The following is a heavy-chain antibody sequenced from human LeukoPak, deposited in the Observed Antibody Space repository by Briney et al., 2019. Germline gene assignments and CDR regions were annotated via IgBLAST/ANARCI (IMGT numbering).Heavy chain of an antibody. J-gene: IGHJ5*02. D-gene: IGHD6-19*01. Sequence: SETLSLTCAVYGGSFSGYYWSWIRQPPGKGLEWIGEINHSGSTNYNPSLKSRVTISIDTSKNQVSLKLSSVTAADTAVYYCARDLAVAGTRWFDPWGQGTLVTVSS. CDR1: GGSFSGYY. CDR2: INHSGST. V-gene: IGHV4-34*01. CDR3: ARDLAVAGTRWFDP.